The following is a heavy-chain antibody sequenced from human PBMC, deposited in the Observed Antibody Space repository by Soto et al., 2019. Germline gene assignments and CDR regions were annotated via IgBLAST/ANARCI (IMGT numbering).Heavy chain of an antibody. CDR3: AKDQIPLKGLRFLEWLLDY. V-gene: IGHV3-23*01. Sequence: EVQLLESGGGLVQPGGSLRLSCAASGFTFSSYAMSWVRQAPGKGLEWVSAISGSGGSTYYADSVKGRFTISRDNSKNTLYLQMNSLRAEDTAVYYCAKDQIPLKGLRFLEWLLDYWGQGTLVTVSS. CDR2: ISGSGGST. J-gene: IGHJ4*02. CDR1: GFTFSSYA. D-gene: IGHD3-3*01.